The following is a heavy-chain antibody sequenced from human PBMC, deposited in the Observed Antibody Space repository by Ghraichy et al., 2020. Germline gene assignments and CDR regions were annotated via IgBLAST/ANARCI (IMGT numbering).Heavy chain of an antibody. CDR1: GGSISSGGYY. Sequence: SETLSLTCTVSGGSISSGGYYWSWIRQHPGKGLEWIGYIYYSGSTYYNPSLKSRVTISVDTSKNQFSLKLSSVTAADTAVYYCARGCGGDCPLGTFDYWGQGTLVTVSS. V-gene: IGHV4-31*03. CDR2: IYYSGST. CDR3: ARGCGGDCPLGTFDY. J-gene: IGHJ4*02. D-gene: IGHD2-21*02.